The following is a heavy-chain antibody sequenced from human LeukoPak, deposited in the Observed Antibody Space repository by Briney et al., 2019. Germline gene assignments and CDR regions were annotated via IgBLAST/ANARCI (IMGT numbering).Heavy chain of an antibody. CDR1: GFTFSSYW. CDR3: AKADRGWGVITKD. CDR2: IGGSGDFT. V-gene: IGHV3-23*01. D-gene: IGHD3-10*01. J-gene: IGHJ4*02. Sequence: GGSLRLSCAASGFTFSSYWMSWVRQARGKGLEWVSAIGGSGDFTYYAEYVKGRFTISRDNSKKTLYLQMNSLRAEDTAVYYCAKADRGWGVITKDWGQGTLVTVSS.